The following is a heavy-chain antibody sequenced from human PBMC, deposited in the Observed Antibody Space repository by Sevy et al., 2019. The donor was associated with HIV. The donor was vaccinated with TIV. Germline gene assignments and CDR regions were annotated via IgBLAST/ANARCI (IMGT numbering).Heavy chain of an antibody. D-gene: IGHD3-16*01. CDR3: ARRYDYVWGTRTNWFDP. CDR1: DGSISSSSYY. Sequence: SETLSLTCTVSDGSISSSSYYWGWIRQPPGKGLEWIGSIYYSGSTYYNPSLKSRVTISVDTSKNQFSLKLSSVTAADTAVYYCARRYDYVWGTRTNWFDPWGQGTLVTVSS. CDR2: IYYSGST. V-gene: IGHV4-39*01. J-gene: IGHJ5*02.